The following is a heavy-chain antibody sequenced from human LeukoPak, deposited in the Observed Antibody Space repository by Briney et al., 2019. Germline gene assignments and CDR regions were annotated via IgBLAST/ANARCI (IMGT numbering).Heavy chain of an antibody. CDR3: ANFVDTSMGGNDY. CDR2: ISADSYYT. V-gene: IGHV3-23*01. D-gene: IGHD5-18*01. CDR1: GFTFSSHA. J-gene: IGHJ4*02. Sequence: GGSLRLSCAASGFTFSSHAMSWVRQALGKGLEWVSAISADSYYTYYADSVQGRFTISRDNSKNTLYLQMNSLRAEDTALYYCANFVDTSMGGNDYWGQGTLVTVSS.